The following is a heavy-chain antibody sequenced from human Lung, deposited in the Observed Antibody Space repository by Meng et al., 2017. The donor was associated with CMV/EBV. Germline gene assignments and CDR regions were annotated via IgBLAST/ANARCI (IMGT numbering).Heavy chain of an antibody. D-gene: IGHD1-1*01. CDR1: GFTFTSYF. CDR3: ARDKAVPAVPPFVY. J-gene: IGHJ4*02. V-gene: IGHV3-23*01. CDR2: ISASGDIT. Sequence: ESXKISXAGSGFTFTSYFMSWVRQAPGKGLEWVSAISASGDITHYADSVKGRFIISRDNSKNTLYLQINSLRAEGTALYYCARDKAVPAVPPFVYWGQGXLVTVSS.